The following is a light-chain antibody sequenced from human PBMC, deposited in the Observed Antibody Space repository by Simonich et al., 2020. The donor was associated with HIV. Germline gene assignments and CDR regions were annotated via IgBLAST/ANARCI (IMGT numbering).Light chain of an antibody. CDR1: QGISSY. CDR2: SAS. CDR3: QQYNNYSWT. J-gene: IGKJ1*01. Sequence: DIQMTQSPSSVSASVGDRVTITCRASQGISSYLAWYQQKPGKAPNLLIYSASTLQSGVPSRFSGSGSGTDFTLTISSLQPDDFATYYCQQYNNYSWTFGQGTKVEIK. V-gene: IGKV1D-16*01.